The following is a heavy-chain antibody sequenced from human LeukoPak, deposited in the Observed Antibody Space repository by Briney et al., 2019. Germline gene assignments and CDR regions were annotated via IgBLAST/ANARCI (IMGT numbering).Heavy chain of an antibody. D-gene: IGHD5-18*01. CDR2: IYYSGST. CDR3: ARGIRGYSYGSLHFDY. Sequence: SETLSLTCSVSGGSISSSTYYWGWIRQPPGKGLEWIGSIYYSGSTYYNPSLKSRVTISVDTSKNQFSLKLSSVTAADTAVYYCARGIRGYSYGSLHFDYWGQGTLVTVSS. J-gene: IGHJ4*02. V-gene: IGHV4-39*07. CDR1: GGSISSSTYY.